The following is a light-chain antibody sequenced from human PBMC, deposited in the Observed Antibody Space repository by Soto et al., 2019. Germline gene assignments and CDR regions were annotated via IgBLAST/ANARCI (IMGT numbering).Light chain of an antibody. J-gene: IGLJ1*01. CDR2: DAA. CDR3: WLSTRGDYV. Sequence: QAVVTQEPSLTVSPGGTVTLTCGSTTGAVTTGHYTYWFQQKPGPAPRPLIYDAANKFSWTPVRFSGSLLGGKAALTLSGAQPEDEADYYCWLSTRGDYVFGPGTKLTVL. V-gene: IGLV7-46*01. CDR1: TGAVTTGHY.